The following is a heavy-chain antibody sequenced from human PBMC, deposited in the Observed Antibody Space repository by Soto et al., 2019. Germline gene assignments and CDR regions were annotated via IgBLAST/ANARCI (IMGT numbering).Heavy chain of an antibody. CDR1: GGSISSSSYH. CDR2: IYYSGST. J-gene: IGHJ3*02. CDR3: ARLGYYDFWSGYQDDAFDI. V-gene: IGHV4-39*01. D-gene: IGHD3-3*01. Sequence: SETLSLTCTVSGGSISSSSYHWGWIRQPPGKGLEWIGSIYYSGSTYYNPSLKSRVAISVDTSKNQFSPKLSSVTAADTAVYYCARLGYYDFWSGYQDDAFDIWGQGTMVTVSS.